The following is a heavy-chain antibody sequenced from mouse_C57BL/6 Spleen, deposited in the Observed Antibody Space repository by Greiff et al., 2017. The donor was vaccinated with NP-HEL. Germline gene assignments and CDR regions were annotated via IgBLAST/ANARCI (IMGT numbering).Heavy chain of an antibody. V-gene: IGHV1-22*01. D-gene: IGHD2-1*01. CDR3: ARRVYPYYFDY. CDR1: GYTFTDYN. J-gene: IGHJ2*01. CDR2: INPNNGGT. Sequence: EVKLVESGPELVKPGASVKMSCKASGYTFTDYNMHWVKQSHGKSLEWIGYINPNNGGTSYNQKFKGKATLTVNKSSSTAYMELRSLTSEDSAVYYCARRVYPYYFDYWGQGTTLTVSS.